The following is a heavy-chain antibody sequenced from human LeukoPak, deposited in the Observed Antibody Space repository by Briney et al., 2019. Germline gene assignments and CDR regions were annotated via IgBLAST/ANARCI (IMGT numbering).Heavy chain of an antibody. CDR3: ARDHCGTTSCNAFEI. V-gene: IGHV1-18*01. J-gene: IGHJ3*02. CDR2: LSTYNGTT. D-gene: IGHD2-2*01. Sequence: AAVKVSCKAAGYTFTSYAISWGRPAPGQGLEWMGWLSTYNGTTNYAQKFQCRVIMTTETSASTVYMELNSLTSDDTAVYYCARDHCGTTSCNAFEIRGQGTMVTVSS. CDR1: GYTFTSYA.